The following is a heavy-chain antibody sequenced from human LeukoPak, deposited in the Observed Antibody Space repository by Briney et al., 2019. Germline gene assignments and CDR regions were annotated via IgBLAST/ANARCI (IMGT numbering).Heavy chain of an antibody. CDR1: GYTFTSYD. V-gene: IGHV1-8*03. D-gene: IGHD5-18*01. CDR3: ARGSGYSYGYDSYYYYYMDV. Sequence: ASVKVSCKASGYTFTSYDINWVRQATGQGLEWMGWMNPNSGNTGYAQKFQGRVTITRNTSISTAYMELSSLRSEDTAVYYCARGSGYSYGYDSYYYYYMDVWGKGTMVTVSS. CDR2: MNPNSGNT. J-gene: IGHJ6*03.